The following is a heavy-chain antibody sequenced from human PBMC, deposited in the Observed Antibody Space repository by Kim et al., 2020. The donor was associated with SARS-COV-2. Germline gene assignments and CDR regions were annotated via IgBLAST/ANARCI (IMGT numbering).Heavy chain of an antibody. Sequence: GGSLRLSCAASGFSFSTYAMSWARQAPGKGLEWVSTVSDSGLGTHYADSVKGRLTISRDNSKSTLFLQMNHLRVEDTAIYYCEASDYWGQGSLVTVSS. CDR1: GFSFSTYA. J-gene: IGHJ4*02. CDR3: EASDY. CDR2: VSDSGLGT. V-gene: IGHV3-23*01.